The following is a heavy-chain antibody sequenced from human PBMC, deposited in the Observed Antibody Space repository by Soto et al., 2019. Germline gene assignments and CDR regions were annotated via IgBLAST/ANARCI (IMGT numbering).Heavy chain of an antibody. D-gene: IGHD2-21*02. CDR3: ARKSHCSGDCYPGVFDY. CDR1: GGTFSSYA. CDR2: IIPIFGTA. Sequence: SVKVSCKASGGTFSSYAISWVRQAPGQGLEWMGGIIPIFGTANYAQKFQGRVTITADKSTSTAYMELSSLRSEDTAVYYCARKSHCSGDCYPGVFDYWGQGTLVTVSS. J-gene: IGHJ4*02. V-gene: IGHV1-69*06.